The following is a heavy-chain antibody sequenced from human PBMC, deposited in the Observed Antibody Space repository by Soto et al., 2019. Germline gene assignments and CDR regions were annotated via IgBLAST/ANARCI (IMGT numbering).Heavy chain of an antibody. D-gene: IGHD3-3*01. Sequence: EVHLLQSGGGLVRPGGSLRLSCAASGFSFSSFALSWVRQSPGKGLEWVAAVSGRGGDTYYANSVKGRFTISRDNSQNTLFLQMNSLRAEDSAIYYCAKDPNYDFWSGFSAVYFDYWGQGTLVTVSS. CDR1: GFSFSSFA. CDR2: VSGRGGDT. CDR3: AKDPNYDFWSGFSAVYFDY. J-gene: IGHJ4*02. V-gene: IGHV3-23*01.